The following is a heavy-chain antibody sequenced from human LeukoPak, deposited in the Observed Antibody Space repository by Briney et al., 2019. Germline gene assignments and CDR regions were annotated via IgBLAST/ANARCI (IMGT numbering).Heavy chain of an antibody. V-gene: IGHV4-59*01. D-gene: IGHD6-25*01. CDR2: IYYTGST. Sequence: SETLSLTCTVSGGSISTYYWSWIRQSPGKGLEWIGYIYYTGSTYYNPSLKSRVTISLDTSKSQFSLKMSFVTAADTAVYYCARALRLDYWGQGTLVTVSS. CDR1: GGSISTYY. CDR3: ARALRLDY. J-gene: IGHJ4*02.